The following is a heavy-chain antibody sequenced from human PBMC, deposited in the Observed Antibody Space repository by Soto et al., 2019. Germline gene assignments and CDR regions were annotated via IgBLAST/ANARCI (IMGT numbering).Heavy chain of an antibody. V-gene: IGHV3-9*01. CDR3: AKEPDMITFGGAPTA. J-gene: IGHJ5*02. Sequence: GGSLRLSCAASGFTFDDYAMHWVRQAPGKGLEWVSGISWNSGSIGYADSVKGRFTISRDNAKNSLYLQMNSLRAEDTALYYCAKEPDMITFGGAPTAWGQGTLVTVSS. D-gene: IGHD3-16*01. CDR1: GFTFDDYA. CDR2: ISWNSGSI.